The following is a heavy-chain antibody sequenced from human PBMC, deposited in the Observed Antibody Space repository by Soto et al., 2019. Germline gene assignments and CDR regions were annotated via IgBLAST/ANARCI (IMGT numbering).Heavy chain of an antibody. CDR1: GGSISSDGYY. V-gene: IGHV4-31*03. Sequence: QVQLQESGPGLVKPSQTLSLTCTVSGGSISSDGYYWTWIRQRPGQGLEWIGYIYYSGTYYNSSLKSRVAISVDTSKNQFSLKLNSVTAADTAMYYCARGTPYDYWGQGTLVTVSS. CDR3: ARGTPYDY. J-gene: IGHJ4*02. CDR2: IYYSGT.